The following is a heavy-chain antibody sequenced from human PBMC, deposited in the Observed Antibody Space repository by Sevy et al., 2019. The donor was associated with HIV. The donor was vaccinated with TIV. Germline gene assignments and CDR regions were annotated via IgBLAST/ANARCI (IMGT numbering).Heavy chain of an antibody. CDR2: FSGSGGST. D-gene: IGHD3-9*01. CDR3: AKDLGILTGYYSADDAFDI. J-gene: IGHJ3*02. CDR1: GFTFSSYA. Sequence: GGSLRLSCAASGFTFSSYAMSWVRQAPGKGLEWVSAFSGSGGSTYYADSVKGRFTISRDNSKNTLYLQMNSLRAEDTAVYYCAKDLGILTGYYSADDAFDIWGQGTMVTVSS. V-gene: IGHV3-23*01.